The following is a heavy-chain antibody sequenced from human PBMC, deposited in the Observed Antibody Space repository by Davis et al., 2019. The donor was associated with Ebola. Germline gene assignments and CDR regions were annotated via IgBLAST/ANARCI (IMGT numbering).Heavy chain of an antibody. CDR1: GSTFSMYW. D-gene: IGHD7-27*01. CDR2: INNDGSDT. Sequence: GESLKISCAASGSTFSMYWMHWVRQGPGKGLVWVAHINNDGSDTNYADSVKGRFTISRDNAKNTLYLQMHNVRAEDTAVYYCASSNWPYYFDYWGQGTLVTVSS. J-gene: IGHJ4*02. V-gene: IGHV3-74*01. CDR3: ASSNWPYYFDY.